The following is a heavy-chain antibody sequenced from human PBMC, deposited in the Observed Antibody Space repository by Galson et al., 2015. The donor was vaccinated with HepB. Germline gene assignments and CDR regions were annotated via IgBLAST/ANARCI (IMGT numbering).Heavy chain of an antibody. Sequence: SLRLSCAASGFTFSDYAMSWVRRAPGKGLEWVSAVSDSDDTTYYADSVKGRFTISRDNAKNTLYLQMNSLRAEDTAVYYCARESVEMATMIYWGQGTLVTVSS. J-gene: IGHJ4*02. CDR3: ARESVEMATMIY. CDR2: VSDSDDTT. D-gene: IGHD5-24*01. CDR1: GFTFSDYA. V-gene: IGHV3-23*01.